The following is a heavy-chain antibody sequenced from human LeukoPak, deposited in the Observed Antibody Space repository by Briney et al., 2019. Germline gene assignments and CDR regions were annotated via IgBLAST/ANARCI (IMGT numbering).Heavy chain of an antibody. CDR3: ARGLEQLVPFDY. CDR2: IIPILGIA. V-gene: IGHV1-69*04. D-gene: IGHD6-6*01. Sequence: SVKVSCKASGGTFSSYAISWVRQAPGQGLEWMGRIIPILGIANYAQKFQGRVTITADKSTSTAYMELSSLRSEDTAVYYCARGLEQLVPFDYWGQGTLVTVSS. J-gene: IGHJ4*02. CDR1: GGTFSSYA.